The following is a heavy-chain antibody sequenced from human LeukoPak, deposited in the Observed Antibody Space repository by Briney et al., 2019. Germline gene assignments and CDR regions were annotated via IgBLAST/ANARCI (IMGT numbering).Heavy chain of an antibody. D-gene: IGHD5-12*01. CDR3: ARDGSGYDY. Sequence: PSETLSLTCAVYGGSFSGYYWSWIRQPPGKGLEWIGEINHSGSTNYNPSLKSRVTISVDTSKNQFSLKLSSVTAADTALYYCARDGSGYDYWGQGTLVTVSS. J-gene: IGHJ4*02. CDR2: INHSGST. CDR1: GGSFSGYY. V-gene: IGHV4-34*01.